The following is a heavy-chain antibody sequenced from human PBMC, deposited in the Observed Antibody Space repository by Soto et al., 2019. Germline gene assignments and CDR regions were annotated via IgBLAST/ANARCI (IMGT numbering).Heavy chain of an antibody. D-gene: IGHD1-26*01. CDR3: ATWCCRVGALSPASFDY. J-gene: IGHJ4*02. Sequence: QVQLVQSGAEVKKPGSSVKVSCKASGGTFSSYAISWVRQAPGQGLEWMGGIIPIFGTANYAQKFQGRVTITADESTSTAYMELSSLRSEDTAVYYCATWCCRVGALSPASFDYWGQGTLVTVSS. CDR2: IIPIFGTA. V-gene: IGHV1-69*01. CDR1: GGTFSSYA.